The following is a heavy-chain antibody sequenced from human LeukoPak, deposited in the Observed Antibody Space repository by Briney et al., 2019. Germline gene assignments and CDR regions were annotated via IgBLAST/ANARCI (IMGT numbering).Heavy chain of an antibody. V-gene: IGHV5-51*01. D-gene: IGHD2-2*03. J-gene: IGHJ4*02. CDR3: ARWMRGPVREAYFDY. CDR2: IYPGDSDT. Sequence: LGESLKISCKGSGYSFANYWIGWVRQMPGKGLEWMGTIYPGDSDTRYSPSFQGQVTISADKSISTAYLQWSSLKASDTAMYYCARWMRGPVREAYFDYWGQGTLVTVSS. CDR1: GYSFANYW.